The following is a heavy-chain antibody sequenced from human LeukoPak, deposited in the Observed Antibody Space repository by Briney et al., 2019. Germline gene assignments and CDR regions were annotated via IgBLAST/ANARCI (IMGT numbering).Heavy chain of an antibody. J-gene: IGHJ4*02. D-gene: IGHD3-3*01. V-gene: IGHV4-38-2*02. CDR1: RYSISSDYY. CDR2: IYHSGST. Sequence: PSETLSLTCTVSRYSISSDYYWGWIRQPPGKGLEWIGSIYHSGSTHYNPSLKSRVTISIDTSKNQFSLKLSSVTAADTAVYYCARVRAGDWSGDCTLFDYWGQGTLVTVSS. CDR3: ARVRAGDWSGDCTLFDY.